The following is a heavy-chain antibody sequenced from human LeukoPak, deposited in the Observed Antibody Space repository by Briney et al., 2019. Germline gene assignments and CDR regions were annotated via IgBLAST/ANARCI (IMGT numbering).Heavy chain of an antibody. CDR2: INTKSGGT. CDR1: GYTFTDYY. D-gene: IGHD4/OR15-4a*01. V-gene: IGHV1-2*02. CDR3: ARVLTLTSRAPRPPGIGAPNRYYMDV. Sequence: GASVKVSCKASGYTFTDYYIHWVRQAPGQGLEWMGWINTKSGGTNCAQKFQGRVTMTRDTSISTAYMELSRLRSDDTAVYYCARVLTLTSRAPRPPGIGAPNRYYMDVWGKGTTVTVSS. J-gene: IGHJ6*03.